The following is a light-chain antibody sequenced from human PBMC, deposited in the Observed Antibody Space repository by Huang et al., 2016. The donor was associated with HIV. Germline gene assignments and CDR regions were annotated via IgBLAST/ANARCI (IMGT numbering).Light chain of an antibody. Sequence: EIVLTQSPGTLSLSPGERATLSCRASQSVSNSYLAWYQQKPGQAPRLLIYAASSRATGIPDRVSGSGCGTDFTLTISRLEPEDFAVYYCQQYAGSPLTFGQGTKVEIK. V-gene: IGKV3-20*01. CDR3: QQYAGSPLT. CDR1: QSVSNSY. J-gene: IGKJ1*01. CDR2: AAS.